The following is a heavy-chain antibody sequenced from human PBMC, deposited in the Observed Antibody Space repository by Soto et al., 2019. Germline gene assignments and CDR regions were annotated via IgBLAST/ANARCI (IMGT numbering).Heavy chain of an antibody. J-gene: IGHJ5*01. CDR2: ITNRGTHT. D-gene: IGHD2-15*01. CDR1: GFSFSSYT. CDR3: ARAHEVAWFDS. V-gene: IGHV3-21*01. Sequence: EVQLVESGGGLVKPGESLRLSCAASGFSFSSYTMNWVRQAPGKGLQWVSSITNRGTHTYSADSVKGRFTISRDNDKNSFYLQMNNLGAEDTAIYFCARAHEVAWFDSWGLGTLVTVTS.